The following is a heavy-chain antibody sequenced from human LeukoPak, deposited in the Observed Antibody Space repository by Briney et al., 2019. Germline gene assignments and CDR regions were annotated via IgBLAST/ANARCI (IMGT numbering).Heavy chain of an antibody. D-gene: IGHD1-1*01. CDR1: GFTFSNAW. Sequence: GGSLRLSCAASGFTFSNAWMTWVRQAPGKGLEWVGRIKSKTDGGTTDYAAPVKGRFTISRDDSKNTLYLQMNSLKTEDTAVYYCTTGLRWNPTVDYWGQGTLVTVSS. V-gene: IGHV3-15*01. J-gene: IGHJ4*02. CDR3: TTGLRWNPTVDY. CDR2: IKSKTDGGTT.